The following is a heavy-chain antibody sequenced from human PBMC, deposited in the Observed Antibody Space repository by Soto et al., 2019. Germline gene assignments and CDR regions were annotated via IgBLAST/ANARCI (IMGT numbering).Heavy chain of an antibody. Sequence: EVQLVESGGGLVQPGGSLRLSCEASAFTLSSYWMSWVRQAPGKGLEWVANIKPDGSEKYYVDSVKGRFTISRDNTKNSLYLPMRTLRPEDTAIYYCARDYEFGFDIWGQGTLVTVSS. CDR1: AFTLSSYW. CDR3: ARDYEFGFDI. V-gene: IGHV3-7*01. D-gene: IGHD3-22*01. J-gene: IGHJ3*02. CDR2: IKPDGSEK.